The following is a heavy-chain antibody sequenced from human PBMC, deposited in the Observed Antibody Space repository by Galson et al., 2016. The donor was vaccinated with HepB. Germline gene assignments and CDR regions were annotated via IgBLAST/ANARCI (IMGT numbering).Heavy chain of an antibody. CDR1: GGSVSSSSAA. CDR3: ARERFEVTPTYDYYYHYMDA. CDR2: TYYRSRWYS. D-gene: IGHD4-23*01. J-gene: IGHJ6*03. V-gene: IGHV6-1*01. Sequence: CAISGGSVSSSSAAWSWIRQSPSRGLEWLGRTYYRSRWYSDYELSVKSRITINPDTSKNQFSLQLKSVTPEDTAVYYCARERFEVTPTYDYYYHYMDAWGKGTAVTVSS.